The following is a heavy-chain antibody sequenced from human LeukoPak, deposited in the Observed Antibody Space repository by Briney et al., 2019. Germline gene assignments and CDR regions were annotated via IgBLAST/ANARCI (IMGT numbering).Heavy chain of an antibody. J-gene: IGHJ3*02. Sequence: GGSLRLSCAASGFTFSSYATHWVRQAPGKGLEYVSAISSNGDSTYSANCVKGRFIISRDNSKNMLYLQMGSLRPEDMAMYYCARPGRDGYNYDAFDIWGQGTMVTVSS. CDR3: ARPGRDGYNYDAFDI. CDR2: ISSNGDST. V-gene: IGHV3-64*01. CDR1: GFTFSSYA. D-gene: IGHD5-24*01.